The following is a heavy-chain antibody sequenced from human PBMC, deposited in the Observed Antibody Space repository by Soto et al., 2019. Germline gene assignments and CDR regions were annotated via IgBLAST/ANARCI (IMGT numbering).Heavy chain of an antibody. V-gene: IGHV5-51*01. CDR2: IYPCDSDT. D-gene: IGHD4-17*01. Sequence: GPTLNVSCKASGYSFSSYFIAWVRQIPGKGLEWMGMIYPCDSDTRYSPSFQRQVTISADTSISTASLQWSSLKDSYTAMYFCARLVYGDYVTKRIYPWGYGTRVTFSS. CDR3: ARLVYGDYVTKRIYP. J-gene: IGHJ4*03. CDR1: GYSFSSYF.